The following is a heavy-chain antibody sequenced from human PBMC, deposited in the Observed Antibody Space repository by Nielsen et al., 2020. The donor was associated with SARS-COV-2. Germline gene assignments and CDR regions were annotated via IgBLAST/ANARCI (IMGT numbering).Heavy chain of an antibody. D-gene: IGHD3-22*01. CDR2: IYYSGST. Sequence: SETLSLTCTVSGGSISSSSYYWGWIRQPPGKGLEWIGSIYYSGSTYYNPSLKSRVTISVDTSKNQFSLKLSSVTAADTAVYYCARADWDDSSGYYYGYWGQGTLVTVSS. V-gene: IGHV4-39*01. CDR3: ARADWDDSSGYYYGY. J-gene: IGHJ4*02. CDR1: GGSISSSSYY.